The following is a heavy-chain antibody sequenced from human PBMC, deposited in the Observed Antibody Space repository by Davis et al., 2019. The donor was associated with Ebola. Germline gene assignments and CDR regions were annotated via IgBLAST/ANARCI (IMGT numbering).Heavy chain of an antibody. CDR2: IYPGDSDT. J-gene: IGHJ4*02. D-gene: IGHD2-15*01. CDR3: TRGHGWTDS. Sequence: KVSCKGSGYSFTSYWIGWVRQMPGKGLEWMGIIYPGDSDTRYSPSFQGHVTISVDKSINTVYLQWNSLMTSDTAMYYCTRGHGWTDSWGQGTLVTVSS. V-gene: IGHV5-51*01. CDR1: GYSFTSYW.